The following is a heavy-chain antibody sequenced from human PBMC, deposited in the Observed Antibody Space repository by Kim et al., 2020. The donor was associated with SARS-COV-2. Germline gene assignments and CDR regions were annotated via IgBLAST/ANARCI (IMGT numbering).Heavy chain of an antibody. CDR1: GGTFSSYA. D-gene: IGHD1-7*01. J-gene: IGHJ5*02. CDR3: ARGSKTGTTKVRNWWFDP. CDR2: IIPIFGTA. Sequence: SVKVSCKASGGTFSSYAISWVRQAPGQGLEWMGGIIPIFGTANYAQKFQGRVTITADESTSTAYMELSSLRSEGTAVYYCARGSKTGTTKVRNWWFDPWGQGTLVTVSS. V-gene: IGHV1-69*13.